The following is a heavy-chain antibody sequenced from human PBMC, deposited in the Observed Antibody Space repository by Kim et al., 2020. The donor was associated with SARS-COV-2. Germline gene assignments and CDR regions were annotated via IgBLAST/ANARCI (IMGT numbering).Heavy chain of an antibody. V-gene: IGHV4-39*07. CDR2: IYYSGST. Sequence: SETLSLTCTVSGGSISSSSYYWGWIRQPPGKGLEWIGSIYYSGSTYYNPSLKSRVTISVDTSKNQFSLKLSSVTAADTAVYYCARVSNYDSSGYYPHVYYFDYWGQGTLVTVSS. J-gene: IGHJ4*02. CDR1: GGSISSSSYY. CDR3: ARVSNYDSSGYYPHVYYFDY. D-gene: IGHD3-22*01.